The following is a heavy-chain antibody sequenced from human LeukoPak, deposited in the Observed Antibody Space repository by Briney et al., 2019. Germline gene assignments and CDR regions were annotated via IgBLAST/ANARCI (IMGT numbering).Heavy chain of an antibody. D-gene: IGHD6-13*01. CDR3: ARHPSALRQQLVPPVDY. Sequence: SETPSLTRTVSCGSISSSSYYWGWVPQPPRKGPGWVGGIYYSGSTYYNPSLKSRVTISVDTSKNQFSLKLSSVTAADTAVYYCARHPSALRQQLVPPVDYWGQGTLVTVSS. J-gene: IGHJ4*02. V-gene: IGHV4-39*01. CDR1: CGSISSSSYY. CDR2: IYYSGST.